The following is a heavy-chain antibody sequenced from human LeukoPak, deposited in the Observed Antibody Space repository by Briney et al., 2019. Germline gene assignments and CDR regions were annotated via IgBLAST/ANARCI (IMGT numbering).Heavy chain of an antibody. D-gene: IGHD6-19*01. CDR3: ARDLYSSGWGYFDY. Sequence: PSETLSLTCTISGYSISSGYYWGWIRQPPGNGLEWIGSIYHSGSTYYNPSLKSRVTISLDTSENQFSLKLSSVTAADTAVYYCARDLYSSGWGYFDYWGQGTLVTVSS. CDR1: GYSISSGYY. V-gene: IGHV4-38-2*02. CDR2: IYHSGST. J-gene: IGHJ4*02.